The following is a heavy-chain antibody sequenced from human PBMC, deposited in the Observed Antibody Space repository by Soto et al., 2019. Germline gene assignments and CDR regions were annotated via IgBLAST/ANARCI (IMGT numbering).Heavy chain of an antibody. Sequence: QVQLVESGGGLVKPGGSLRLSCAASGFTFSDYYMSWIRQAPGRGLEWISYISNSGSSTYYADSVKGRFTISRDNAKNSLYLQMNSLRAEDTAVYYCARPPRIAAAGLGYWGQGTLVNVSS. J-gene: IGHJ4*02. CDR2: ISNSGSST. V-gene: IGHV3-11*01. D-gene: IGHD6-13*01. CDR3: ARPPRIAAAGLGY. CDR1: GFTFSDYY.